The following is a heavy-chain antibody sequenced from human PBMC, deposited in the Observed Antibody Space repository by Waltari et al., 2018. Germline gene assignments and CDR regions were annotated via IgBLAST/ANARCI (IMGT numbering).Heavy chain of an antibody. CDR2: ISGSGDDI. V-gene: IGHV3-23*01. CDR1: GFSFVPSV. Sequence: EVLLLESGGGLVQPGQSLRLPCAASGFSFVPSVMSWVRQAPGKGLEWVSSISGSGDDINYADSVKGRFTISIDNFKNTLFLQMNSLRVDDTAVYYCAKPDGVSVSPGFWGQGTLVTVS. CDR3: AKPDGVSVSPGF. J-gene: IGHJ1*01. D-gene: IGHD2-8*01.